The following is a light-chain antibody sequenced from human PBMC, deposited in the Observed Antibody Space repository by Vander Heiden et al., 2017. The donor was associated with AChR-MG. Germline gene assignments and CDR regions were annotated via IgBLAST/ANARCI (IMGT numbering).Light chain of an antibody. CDR3: SSYRSSRTSTRV. CDR1: SRDTGGHNY. J-gene: IGLJ3*02. Sequence: QSALTQTASVSGSPGQSIPISCTGTSRDTGGHNYVTNRPSGVSDRFSGSKSGNTASLTISGLQPEDEADYYCSSYRSSRTSTRVFGGGTKVNFL. V-gene: IGLV2-14*01.